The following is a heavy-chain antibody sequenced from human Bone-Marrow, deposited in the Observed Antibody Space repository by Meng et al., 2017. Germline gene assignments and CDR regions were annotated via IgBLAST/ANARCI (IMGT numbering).Heavy chain of an antibody. CDR2: ISYDGSNK. D-gene: IGHD3-10*01. V-gene: IGHV3-30*04. J-gene: IGHJ4*02. CDR3: ARFALLDY. CDR1: GFTFSRYA. Sequence: QVPRGESGGGVVQPGRSLRLSGAASGFTFSRYAMHWVRQAPGKGLEWVAVISYDGSNKYYADSVKGRFTISRDNSKNTLYLQMNSLRAEDTAVYYCARFALLDYWGQGTLVTVSS.